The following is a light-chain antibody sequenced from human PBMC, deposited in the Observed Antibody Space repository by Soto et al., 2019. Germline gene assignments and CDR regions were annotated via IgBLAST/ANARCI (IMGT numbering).Light chain of an antibody. CDR1: QSVRGN. CDR2: GAS. J-gene: IGKJ1*01. V-gene: IGKV3-15*01. CDR3: QQYNNWPPWT. Sequence: EIVMTQSPDTLSVSPGERATLSCRASQSVRGNLAWYQQKPGQAPRLLIYGASTRATGIPARFSGSGSGTEFTLNISSLQSEDFAVYYCQQYNNWPPWTFGQGTKVEIK.